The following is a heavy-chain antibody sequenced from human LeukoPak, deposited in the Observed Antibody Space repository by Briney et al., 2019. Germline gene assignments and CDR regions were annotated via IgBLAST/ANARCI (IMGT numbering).Heavy chain of an antibody. CDR3: ARGDYYESSGYYLGYFDY. J-gene: IGHJ4*02. CDR1: GFTVSSNY. Sequence: PGGSLRLSCAASGFTVSSNYMSWVRQAPGKGLEWVSVIYSGGSTYYAASVKGRFTISRDNSKNTLYLQMNSLRAEDTAVYYCARGDYYESSGYYLGYFDYWGQGTLVTVSS. D-gene: IGHD3-22*01. V-gene: IGHV3-53*01. CDR2: IYSGGST.